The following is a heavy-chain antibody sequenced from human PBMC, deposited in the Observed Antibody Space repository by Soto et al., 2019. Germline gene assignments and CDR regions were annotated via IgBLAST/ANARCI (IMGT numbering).Heavy chain of an antibody. D-gene: IGHD3-10*01. Sequence: QLQLQESGPGLVKPSQTLSLTCTVSGGSMNRADYYWSWIRQPPGKGLEWLGYIYYNGATYYNPSLDSRLTISVDTSKNQFSLKLRSVTAADTAVYFCAGDGGRGYYGSGTYYDFWGQGTLVTVSS. V-gene: IGHV4-30-4*01. CDR3: AGDGGRGYYGSGTYYDF. J-gene: IGHJ4*02. CDR2: IYYNGAT. CDR1: GGSMNRADYY.